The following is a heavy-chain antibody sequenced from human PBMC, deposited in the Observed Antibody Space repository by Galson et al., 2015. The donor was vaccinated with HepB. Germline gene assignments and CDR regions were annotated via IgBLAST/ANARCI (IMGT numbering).Heavy chain of an antibody. J-gene: IGHJ3*02. Sequence: SLRLSCAASGFIFSSYDMHWVRQATGKGLEWVSGIGTAGDTYYPGSVKGRFTISREDAKNSLYLQMNSLRAGDTAVYYCARPRRGYCSGGSCYFDGFDIWGQGTMVTVSS. D-gene: IGHD2-15*01. CDR2: IGTAGDT. CDR3: ARPRRGYCSGGSCYFDGFDI. CDR1: GFIFSSYD. V-gene: IGHV3-13*01.